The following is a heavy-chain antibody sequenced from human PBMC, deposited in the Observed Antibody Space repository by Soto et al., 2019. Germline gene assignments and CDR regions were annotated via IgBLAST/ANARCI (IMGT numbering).Heavy chain of an antibody. V-gene: IGHV3-64D*06. CDR3: VKVSTFYDILTGYYSTNFFDP. CDR2: ISSDGDIT. J-gene: IGHJ5*02. D-gene: IGHD3-9*01. CDR1: GFTFIEYS. Sequence: GGALRLSGSASGFTFIEYSMHWVRQAPGKVLQYVSTISSDGDITYYADSVKGRFTISRDNSKNTLYLQMNSLRPEDTAVYYCVKVSTFYDILTGYYSTNFFDPWGQGTLVTVSS.